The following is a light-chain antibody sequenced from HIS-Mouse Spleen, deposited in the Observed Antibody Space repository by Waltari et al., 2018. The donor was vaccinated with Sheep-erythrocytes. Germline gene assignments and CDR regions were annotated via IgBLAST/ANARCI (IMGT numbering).Light chain of an antibody. CDR2: AAS. J-gene: IGKJ1*01. CDR1: QGISSY. Sequence: AIRMTLSPSSFSASTGDRVTITCRASQGISSYLAWSQQKPRKAPKLLIYAASTLQSGVPSRFSGSGSGTDFTLTISCLQSEDFATYYCQQYYSYPPTFGQGTKVEIK. CDR3: QQYYSYPPT. V-gene: IGKV1-8*01.